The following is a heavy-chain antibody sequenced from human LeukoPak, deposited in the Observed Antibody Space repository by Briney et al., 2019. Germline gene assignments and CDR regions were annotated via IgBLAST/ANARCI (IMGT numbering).Heavy chain of an antibody. J-gene: IGHJ4*02. CDR1: GYTFTSYY. D-gene: IGHD2-15*01. Sequence: ASVKVSCKASGYTFTSYYMHWVRQAPGQGLEWMGIINPSGGSTSYAQKFQGRVTMTRDTSTSTVYMELSSLRSEDTAVYHCARETIVVVVAATLKFFDYWGQGTLVTVSS. CDR2: INPSGGST. CDR3: ARETIVVVVAATLKFFDY. V-gene: IGHV1-46*01.